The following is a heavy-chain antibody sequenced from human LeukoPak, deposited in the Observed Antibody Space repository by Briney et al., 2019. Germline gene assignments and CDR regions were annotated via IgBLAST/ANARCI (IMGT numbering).Heavy chain of an antibody. V-gene: IGHV3-21*01. CDR2: ISSSGSYI. CDR1: GFTFSSYS. Sequence: GGSLRLSCAASGFTFSSYSMNWVRQAPGKGLEWVSSISSSGSYIYYADSVKGRFTISRDNAKNSLYLQMNSLRAEDTAVYYCARGQVGIQDVWGKGTTVTISS. J-gene: IGHJ6*04. CDR3: ARGQVGIQDV. D-gene: IGHD1-26*01.